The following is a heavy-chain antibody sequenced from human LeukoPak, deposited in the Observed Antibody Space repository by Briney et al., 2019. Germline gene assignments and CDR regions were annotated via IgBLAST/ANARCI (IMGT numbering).Heavy chain of an antibody. V-gene: IGHV4-38-2*02. Sequence: SETLSLTCTVSGYSISSAYYWGWIRQPPGKGLEWIGSIYHSGSTYYNPSLKSRVTISVDTSKNQFSLKLSSVTAADTAVYYCARKNVVVVAATLLNYFDYWGQGTLVTVSS. D-gene: IGHD2-15*01. CDR1: GYSISSAYY. CDR2: IYHSGST. J-gene: IGHJ4*02. CDR3: ARKNVVVVAATLLNYFDY.